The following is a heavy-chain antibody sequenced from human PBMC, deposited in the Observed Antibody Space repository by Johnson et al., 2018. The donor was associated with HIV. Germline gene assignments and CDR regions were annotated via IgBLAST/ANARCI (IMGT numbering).Heavy chain of an antibody. D-gene: IGHD1-26*01. CDR2: INWNGGST. CDR1: GFTFDDYG. V-gene: IGHV3-20*04. Sequence: VQLVESGGGVVRPGGSLRLSCVASGFTFDDYGMSWVRQAPGKGLEWVSGINWNGGSTGYADSVKGRFTISRDNAKNSMYLQMNSLRAEDTALYYCARPAYSGTWTDAFDIWGQGTMVTVSS. J-gene: IGHJ3*02. CDR3: ARPAYSGTWTDAFDI.